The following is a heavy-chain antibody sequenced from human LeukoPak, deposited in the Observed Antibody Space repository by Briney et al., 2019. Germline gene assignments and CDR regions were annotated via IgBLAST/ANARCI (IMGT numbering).Heavy chain of an antibody. V-gene: IGHV3-7*02. CDR2: IKQDGSEK. CDR3: VSTATFDY. CDR1: GFTFSSYW. J-gene: IGHJ4*02. Sequence: PGGSLRLSRAASGFTFSSYWMSWVRQAPGKGLEWVANIKQDGSEKNYVDSVKGRFTISRDNAKNSLYLQMNSLRAEDTAVYYCVSTATFDYWGQGTLVTVSS. D-gene: IGHD1-1*01.